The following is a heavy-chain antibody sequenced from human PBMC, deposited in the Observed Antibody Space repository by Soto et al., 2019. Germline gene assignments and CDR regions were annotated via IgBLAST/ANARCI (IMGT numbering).Heavy chain of an antibody. Sequence: SETLSLTCAVYGGSFSGYYWSWIRQPPGKGLEWIGEINHIGSTNYNPSLKSRVTISVDTSKNQFSLKLSSVTAADTAVYYCARGRGIEVFWGQGTLVTVSS. D-gene: IGHD6-19*01. CDR2: INHIGST. V-gene: IGHV4-34*01. CDR3: ARGRGIEVF. J-gene: IGHJ4*02. CDR1: GGSFSGYY.